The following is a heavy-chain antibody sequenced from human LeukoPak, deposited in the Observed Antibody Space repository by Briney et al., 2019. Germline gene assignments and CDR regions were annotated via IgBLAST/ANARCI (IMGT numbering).Heavy chain of an antibody. V-gene: IGHV4-4*07. J-gene: IGHJ4*02. Sequence: SETLSLTCTVPGGSISSYYWSWIRQPAGKGLEWIGRIYTTGSTNYNPSLKSRVTISIDKSKNQFSLKLSSVTAADTAVYYCARGDTVATGLYDYWGQGTLVTVSS. CDR3: ARGDTVATGLYDY. CDR1: GGSISSYY. D-gene: IGHD5-12*01. CDR2: IYTTGST.